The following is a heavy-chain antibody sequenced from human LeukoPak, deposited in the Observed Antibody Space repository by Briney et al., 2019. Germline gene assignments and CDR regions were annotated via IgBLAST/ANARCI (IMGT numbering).Heavy chain of an antibody. J-gene: IGHJ6*03. D-gene: IGHD6-13*01. CDR2: IRYDGSNK. V-gene: IGHV3-30*02. Sequence: PGGSLRLSCAASGFTFSSYGMHWVRQAPGKGLEWVAFIRYDGSNKYYADSVKGRLTISRDNSKNTLYLQMNSLRAEDTAVYYCAKGSGSGYSSSWYYYMDVWGKGTTVTISS. CDR1: GFTFSSYG. CDR3: AKGSGSGYSSSWYYYMDV.